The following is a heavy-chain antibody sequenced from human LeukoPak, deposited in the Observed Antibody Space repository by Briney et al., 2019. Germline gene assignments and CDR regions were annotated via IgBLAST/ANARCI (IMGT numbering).Heavy chain of an antibody. J-gene: IGHJ4*02. Sequence: GGSLLLSCAASGFTFSSYAMSWVRQAPGKGLEWVSAISGSGGSTYYADSVKGRFTISRDNSKNTLYLQMNSLRAEDTAVYYCAKKRYYYGSGSYSDYWGQGTLVTVSS. CDR2: ISGSGGST. D-gene: IGHD3-10*01. CDR1: GFTFSSYA. V-gene: IGHV3-23*01. CDR3: AKKRYYYGSGSYSDY.